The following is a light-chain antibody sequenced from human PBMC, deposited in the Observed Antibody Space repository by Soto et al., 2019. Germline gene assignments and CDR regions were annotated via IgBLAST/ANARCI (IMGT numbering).Light chain of an antibody. CDR2: DAS. Sequence: DMQMTQAPSALSAPIEDSVTIVCRASRNIGTSLAWYQQRPGNAPRLLIHDASRLESGVPSRFSGSGSGTECHLTITSLLTDDFATYDCQHCHDSPYIFGQGNKGVIK. V-gene: IGKV1-5*02. CDR3: QHCHDSPYI. CDR1: RNIGTS. J-gene: IGKJ2*01.